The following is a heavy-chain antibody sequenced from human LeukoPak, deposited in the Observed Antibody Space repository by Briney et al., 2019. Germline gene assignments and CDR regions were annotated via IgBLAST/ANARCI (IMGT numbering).Heavy chain of an antibody. CDR1: GFTFSSYW. J-gene: IGHJ4*02. D-gene: IGHD6-13*01. Sequence: PGGSLRLSCAASGFTFSSYWMSWVRQAPGKGLEWVSIIYSGGDTYYADSVKGRFTISRDNSKNTLYLQMNSLRPEDTAVYYCTRGPGSTWYSDYWGQGTLVTVSS. CDR2: IYSGGDT. CDR3: TRGPGSTWYSDY. V-gene: IGHV3-66*02.